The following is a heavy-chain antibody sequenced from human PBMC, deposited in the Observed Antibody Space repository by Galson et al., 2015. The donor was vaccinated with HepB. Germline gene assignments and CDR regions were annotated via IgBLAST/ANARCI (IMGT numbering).Heavy chain of an antibody. CDR3: ARVITMVRGVIDYGMDV. Sequence: SLRLSCAASGFTFSSYSMNWVRQAPGKGLEWVSYISSSSSTIYYADSVKGRFTISRDNAKNSLYLQMNSLRAEDTAVYYCARVITMVRGVIDYGMDVWGQGTTVTVSS. CDR1: GFTFSSYS. D-gene: IGHD3-10*01. CDR2: ISSSSSTI. J-gene: IGHJ6*02. V-gene: IGHV3-48*01.